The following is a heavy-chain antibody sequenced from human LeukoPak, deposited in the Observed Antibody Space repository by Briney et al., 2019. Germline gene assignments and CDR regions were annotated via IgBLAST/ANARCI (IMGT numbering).Heavy chain of an antibody. CDR1: GGSVSNYY. V-gene: IGHV4-34*01. Sequence: PSETLSLTCTVSGGSVSNYYWSWIRQSPGKGLEWMGDINHTGSTNYNPSLKTRVTISVDTSKNQFSLKLSSVPAADTAVYYCARGENIAVAGTAPDFDYWGQGTLVTVSS. CDR2: INHTGST. CDR3: ARGENIAVAGTAPDFDY. J-gene: IGHJ4*02. D-gene: IGHD6-19*01.